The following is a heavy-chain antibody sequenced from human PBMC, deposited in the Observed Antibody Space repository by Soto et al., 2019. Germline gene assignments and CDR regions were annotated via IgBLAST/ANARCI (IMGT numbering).Heavy chain of an antibody. V-gene: IGHV4-59*01. CDR2: IYYSGST. J-gene: IGHJ5*02. CDR1: GGSISSYY. CDR3: ARQPMGGWFDP. D-gene: IGHD1-26*01. Sequence: SETLSLTCTVSGGSISSYYWSWIRQPPGKGLEWIGYIYYSGSTNYNPSLKSRVTISVDTSKNQFSLKLSSVTAADTAVYYCARQPMGGWFDPWGEGTLVTVSS.